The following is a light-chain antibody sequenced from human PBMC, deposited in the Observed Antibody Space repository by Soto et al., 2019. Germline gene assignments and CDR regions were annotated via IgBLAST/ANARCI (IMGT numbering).Light chain of an antibody. CDR3: CSYAGNYIFV. V-gene: IGLV2-11*01. Sequence: QSALTQPRSVSGSPGQSVTIPCTGSSSDVGAYNFVSWYQQHPGKAPKLMISDVSKRPSGVPDRFSGSKSGNTASLTISGLQADDEADYYCCSYAGNYIFVFGTGTKLTVL. J-gene: IGLJ1*01. CDR2: DVS. CDR1: SSDVGAYNF.